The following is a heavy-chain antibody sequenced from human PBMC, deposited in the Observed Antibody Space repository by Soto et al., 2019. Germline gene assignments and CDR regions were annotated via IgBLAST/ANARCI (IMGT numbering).Heavy chain of an antibody. D-gene: IGHD3-10*01. CDR1: GFTFDDYA. CDR2: ISWNSGSI. J-gene: IGHJ4*02. Sequence: GGSLRLSCAASGFTFDDYAMHWVRQAPGKGLEWVSGISWNSGSIGYADSVKGRFTISRDNAKNSLYLQMNSLRAEDTALYYCAKDLRGFGELFDYWGQGTLVTVSS. V-gene: IGHV3-9*01. CDR3: AKDLRGFGELFDY.